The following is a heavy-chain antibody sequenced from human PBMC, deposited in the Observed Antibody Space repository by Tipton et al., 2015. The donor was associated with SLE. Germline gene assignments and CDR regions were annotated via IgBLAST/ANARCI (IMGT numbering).Heavy chain of an antibody. CDR2: ISGSGGST. V-gene: IGHV3-23*01. CDR1: GFTFSSYA. Sequence: GSLRLSCAASGFTFSSYAMSWVRQAPGKGLEWVSAISGSGGSTYYADSVKGRFTISRDNSKNTLYLQMNSLRTEDTAVYYCAKDVFSSSWYKGYGTDVWGQGTTVTVSS. CDR3: AKDVFSSSWYKGYGTDV. J-gene: IGHJ6*02. D-gene: IGHD6-13*01.